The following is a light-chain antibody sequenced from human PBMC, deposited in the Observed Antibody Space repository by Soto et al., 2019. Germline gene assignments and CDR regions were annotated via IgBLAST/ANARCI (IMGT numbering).Light chain of an antibody. V-gene: IGLV1-40*01. CDR1: SSNIGAGHD. CDR2: GNS. CDR3: QSYDSSRSGHVV. Sequence: QSVLTQPPSVSGAPGQRVTISCTGSSSNIGAGHDVHWYQQLPGTAPKLLIYGNSNRPSGVPDRFSGSKSGTSASLAITGVQAGDEADYYCQSYDSSRSGHVVFGGGPKLTVL. J-gene: IGLJ2*01.